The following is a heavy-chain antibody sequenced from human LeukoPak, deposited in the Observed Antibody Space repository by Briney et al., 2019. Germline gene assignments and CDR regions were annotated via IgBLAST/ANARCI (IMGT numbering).Heavy chain of an antibody. V-gene: IGHV4-59*01. Sequence: SETLSLTCSLSGGYINSYYWSWIRQPPGKGLEWIGYIYYSGSTNYNPSLKSRVIISVDTSKNQFSLKLTSVTAADTAVYYCARDAPPSSFDIWGQGTMVTVSS. J-gene: IGHJ3*02. CDR3: ARDAPPSSFDI. CDR1: GGYINSYY. CDR2: IYYSGST.